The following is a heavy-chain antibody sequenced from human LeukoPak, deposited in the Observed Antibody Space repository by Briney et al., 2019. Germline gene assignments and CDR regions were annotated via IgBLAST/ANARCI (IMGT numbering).Heavy chain of an antibody. J-gene: IGHJ6*03. V-gene: IGHV3-21*01. CDR3: ARDHRGSGSRYYYYYMDV. CDR2: ISSSSSYI. Sequence: GGSLRLSCAASGFTFSSSSMNWVRQAPGKGLEWVSSISSSSSYIYYADSVKGRFTISRDNAKNTLYLQMNSLRAEDTAVYYCARDHRGSGSRYYYYYMDVWGKGTTVTITS. CDR1: GFTFSSSS. D-gene: IGHD3-10*01.